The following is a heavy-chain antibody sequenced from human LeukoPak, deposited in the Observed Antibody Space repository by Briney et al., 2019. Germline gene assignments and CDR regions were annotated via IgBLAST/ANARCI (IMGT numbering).Heavy chain of an antibody. CDR2: IYYTGNT. J-gene: IGHJ4*02. CDR1: GVSISSSNSY. D-gene: IGHD3/OR15-3a*01. CDR3: ARQTGSGLFTLP. V-gene: IGHV4-39*01. Sequence: SETLPLTCTVSGVSISSSNSYWGWIRQPPGKGLEWIGSIYYTGNTYYNASLKSRVTISIDTSKNQISLRLTSVTATDTAMYYCARQTGSGLFTLPGGQGTLVTVSS.